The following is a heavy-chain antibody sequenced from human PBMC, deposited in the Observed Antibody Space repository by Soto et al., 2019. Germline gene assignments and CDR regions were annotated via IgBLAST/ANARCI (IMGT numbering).Heavy chain of an antibody. CDR1: GYTFTSYG. CDR3: LLGYCSGGICYSGPYGMDV. V-gene: IGHV1-18*01. D-gene: IGHD2-15*01. J-gene: IGHJ6*02. Sequence: QVQLVQSGAEVKKPGASVKVSCKASGYTFTSYGISWVRQAPGQGLEWMGWISAYNGNTNYAQKLQGRVTMTTDTSTSTAYMELRSLRSDDTAVYYCLLGYCSGGICYSGPYGMDVWGQGTTVTVSS. CDR2: ISAYNGNT.